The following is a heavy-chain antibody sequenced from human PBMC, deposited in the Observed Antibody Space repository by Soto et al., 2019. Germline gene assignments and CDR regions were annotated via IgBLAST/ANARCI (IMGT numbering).Heavy chain of an antibody. CDR3: ARATIVLVPAAMVSHWFDP. D-gene: IGHD2-2*01. V-gene: IGHV4-30-4*01. CDR1: GGSISSGDYY. Sequence: QVQLQESGPGLVKPSQTLSLTCTVSGGSISSGDYYWSWIRQPPGKGLEWIGYIYYSGSTYYNPSLKGRVTRSVDTSKNQFSLKLSSVTAADTAVYYCARATIVLVPAAMVSHWFDPWGQGTLVTVSS. J-gene: IGHJ5*02. CDR2: IYYSGST.